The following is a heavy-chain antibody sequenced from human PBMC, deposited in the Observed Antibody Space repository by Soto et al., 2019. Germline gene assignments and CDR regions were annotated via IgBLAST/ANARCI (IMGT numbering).Heavy chain of an antibody. D-gene: IGHD2-15*01. V-gene: IGHV4-59*01. CDR3: ARESPRRLLAVGYYYYYGMDV. Sequence: PETLCLPCTVSGGTISSYYWSWIRQPPGKGLEWIGYIYYSGSTNYNPSLKSRVTISVDTSKNQFSLKLSSVTAADTAVYYCARESPRRLLAVGYYYYYGMDVWGQGTTVT. J-gene: IGHJ6*02. CDR1: GGTISSYY. CDR2: IYYSGST.